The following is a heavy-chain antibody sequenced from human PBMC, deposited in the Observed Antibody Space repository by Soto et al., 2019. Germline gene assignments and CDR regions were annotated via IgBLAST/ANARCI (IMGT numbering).Heavy chain of an antibody. CDR3: VRDWSTFWGMDV. Sequence: PGPSLRPSCAASGFTFSTYWMNWVRQAPGKGLEWVANIKQDGSEKYYVDSVKGRFAISIDNAKDSLFLQMNNLRAEDTAVYYCVRDWSTFWGMDVWGQGPTVKISS. CDR2: IKQDGSEK. CDR1: GFTFSTYW. J-gene: IGHJ6*02. V-gene: IGHV3-7*01.